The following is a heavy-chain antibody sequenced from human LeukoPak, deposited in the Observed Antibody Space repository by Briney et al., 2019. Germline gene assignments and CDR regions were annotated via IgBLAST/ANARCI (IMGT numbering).Heavy chain of an antibody. D-gene: IGHD6-19*01. V-gene: IGHV1-18*01. J-gene: IGHJ5*02. CDR2: IYEGDT. CDR1: GYSFTKFG. CDR3: ARGSSGTEGFDP. Sequence: GAAVKVSCKASGYSFTKFGISWVRQAPGRGLEWVGWIYEGDTKYTQSLQGRVTMTTDISTSTAYMELRSLISDDTAVYYCARGSSGTEGFDPWGQGTLVT.